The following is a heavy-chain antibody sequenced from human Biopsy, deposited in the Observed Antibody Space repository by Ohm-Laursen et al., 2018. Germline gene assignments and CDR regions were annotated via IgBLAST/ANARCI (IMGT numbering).Heavy chain of an antibody. V-gene: IGHV3-23*01. CDR3: AKWGTSMALYHFYGMDV. CDR1: GFTFSYYA. CDR2: MTGVGGVT. J-gene: IGHJ6*02. Sequence: GSLRLSCTASGFTFSYYAMSWVRQAPGKGLAWVSVMTGVGGVTYYADPVKGRFTVSRDNSMNTMFLQMNSLRAQDAGTYYCAKWGTSMALYHFYGMDVWGQGTTVSVSS. D-gene: IGHD5-18*01.